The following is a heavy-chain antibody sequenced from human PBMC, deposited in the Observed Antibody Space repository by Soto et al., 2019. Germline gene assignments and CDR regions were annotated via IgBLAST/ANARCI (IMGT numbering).Heavy chain of an antibody. D-gene: IGHD4-4*01. J-gene: IGHJ6*02. Sequence: KQSQTLSLTCAISGDSVSSNSAAWNWIRQSPSRGLEWLGRTYYRSKWYNDYAVSVKSRITINPDTSKNQFSLQLNSVTPEDTAVYYCARDFRTTVRLDYYYGMDVWGQGTTVTVSS. CDR2: TYYRSKWYN. CDR3: ARDFRTTVRLDYYYGMDV. CDR1: GDSVSSNSAA. V-gene: IGHV6-1*01.